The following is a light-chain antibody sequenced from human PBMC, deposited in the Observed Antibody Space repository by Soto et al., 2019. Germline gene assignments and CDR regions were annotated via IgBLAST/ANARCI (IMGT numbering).Light chain of an antibody. Sequence: QSALTQPASVSGSPGRSITISCTGTNSDVGGYNYVSWYQQHPGKAPKLMIYDVTNRPSGVSNRFSGSKSGNTASLTISGLQAEDEADYYCSSYTSSSTLVFGGGTKVTVL. J-gene: IGLJ2*01. CDR3: SSYTSSSTLV. V-gene: IGLV2-14*01. CDR1: NSDVGGYNY. CDR2: DVT.